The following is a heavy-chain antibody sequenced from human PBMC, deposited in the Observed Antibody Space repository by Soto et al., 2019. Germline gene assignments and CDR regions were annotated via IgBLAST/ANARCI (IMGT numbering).Heavy chain of an antibody. V-gene: IGHV3-48*01. CDR1: GFAFRSYT. J-gene: IGHJ3*02. Sequence: VHLVESGGDLVQPGGSLRLSCAASGFAFRSYTFNWVRQSPGKGLEWLSYITGGGTGYYADSVKGRFTISRDNARNSLYLQMNSLRVEDTAVYYCVRDDQWAFDTWGQGTMVAVSS. CDR2: ITGGGTG. D-gene: IGHD6-19*01. CDR3: VRDDQWAFDT.